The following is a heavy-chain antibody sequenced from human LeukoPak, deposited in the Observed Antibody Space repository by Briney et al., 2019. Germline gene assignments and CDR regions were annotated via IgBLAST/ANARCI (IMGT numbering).Heavy chain of an antibody. CDR3: ATWNSDWEFAY. J-gene: IGHJ4*02. V-gene: IGHV3-7*05. D-gene: IGHD1/OR15-1a*01. CDR2: IKEDGSDK. CDR1: GFTFSGSW. Sequence: PGGSLRLSCAASGFTFSGSWMTWVRQAPGKGLEWVAHIKEDGSDKYYVDSVTGRFTISRDNTKNSLYLQMSRLRAEDTAVYYCATWNSDWEFAYWGQGTLVSVSS.